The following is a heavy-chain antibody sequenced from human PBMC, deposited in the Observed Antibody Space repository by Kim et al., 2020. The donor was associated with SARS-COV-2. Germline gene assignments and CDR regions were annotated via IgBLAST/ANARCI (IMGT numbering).Heavy chain of an antibody. Sequence: YNPSLKSRVTISVDPSKNQFSLKLSSVTAADTAVYYCARVSAVVNWYFDLWGRGTLVTVSS. D-gene: IGHD2-21*01. J-gene: IGHJ2*01. V-gene: IGHV4-31*02. CDR3: ARVSAVVNWYFDL.